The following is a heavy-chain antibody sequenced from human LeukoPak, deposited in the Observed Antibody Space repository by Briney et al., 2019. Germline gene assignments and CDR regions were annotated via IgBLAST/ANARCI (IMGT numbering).Heavy chain of an antibody. CDR3: AKRTFWGSFPY. Sequence: PGGSLRLSCAASGFTFSKFGLHWVRQAPGKGLEWVADISADGNHKYYADSVKGRFTISRDNSKNTLYLQMNSLRAEDTAVYYCAKRTFWGSFPYWGQGTLVTVSS. D-gene: IGHD3-16*01. CDR2: ISADGNHK. J-gene: IGHJ4*02. V-gene: IGHV3-30*18. CDR1: GFTFSKFG.